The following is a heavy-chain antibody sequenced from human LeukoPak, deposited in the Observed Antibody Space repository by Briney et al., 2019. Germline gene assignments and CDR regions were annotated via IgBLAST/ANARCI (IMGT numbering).Heavy chain of an antibody. J-gene: IGHJ4*02. D-gene: IGHD5-18*01. CDR3: ARGYSYGYSYFDY. CDR1: GFTFSSYS. CDR2: ISSSSSTI. V-gene: IGHV3-48*04. Sequence: PGGSLRLSCAASGFTFSSYSMNWVRQAPGKGLEWVSYISSSSSTIYYADSVKGRFTISRDNAKNSLYLQMNSLRAEDTAVYYCARGYSYGYSYFDYWGQGTLVTDSS.